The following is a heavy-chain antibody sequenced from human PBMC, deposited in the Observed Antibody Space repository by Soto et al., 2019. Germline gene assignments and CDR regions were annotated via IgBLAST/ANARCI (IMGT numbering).Heavy chain of an antibody. CDR2: IYYSGST. CDR1: GGSISSSSYF. J-gene: IGHJ5*02. Sequence: PSETLSLTCTVSGGSISSSSYFCGWIRQPPGKGLEWIGSIYYSGSTYYNPSLKSRVTVSVDTSKNQFSLKLSSVTAADTAVYYGARNTSDFWFDPWGQGTLVNVSS. D-gene: IGHD3-22*01. V-gene: IGHV4-39*01. CDR3: ARNTSDFWFDP.